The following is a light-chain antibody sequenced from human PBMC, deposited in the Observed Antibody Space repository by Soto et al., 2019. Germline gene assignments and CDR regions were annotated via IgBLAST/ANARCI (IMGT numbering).Light chain of an antibody. CDR3: QQYGDSPIT. CDR2: GAS. J-gene: IGKJ5*01. V-gene: IGKV3-15*01. Sequence: EIVMTQSPATLSVSPGERATLSCRASQSVGSKLAWYQQKPGQAPRLLIYGASTRATGIPARFSGSGSGTEFTLTISRLEPEDFAVYYCQQYGDSPITFGQGTRLEI. CDR1: QSVGSK.